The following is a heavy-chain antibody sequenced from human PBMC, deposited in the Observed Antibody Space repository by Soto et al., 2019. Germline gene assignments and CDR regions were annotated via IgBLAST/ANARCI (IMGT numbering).Heavy chain of an antibody. J-gene: IGHJ4*02. Sequence: GGSLRLSCAASGFTFSSYGMHWVRQAPGKGLEWVAVISYDGSNKYYADSVKGRFTISRDNSKNTLYLQMNSLRAEDTAVYYCAKGKDGGYSGYVGNPYYYDSSGYYYTDYWGQGTLVTVSS. CDR3: AKGKDGGYSGYVGNPYYYDSSGYYYTDY. CDR2: ISYDGSNK. D-gene: IGHD3-22*01. CDR1: GFTFSSYG. V-gene: IGHV3-30*18.